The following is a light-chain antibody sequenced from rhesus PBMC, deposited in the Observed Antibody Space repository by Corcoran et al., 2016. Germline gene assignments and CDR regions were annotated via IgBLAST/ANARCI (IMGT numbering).Light chain of an antibody. V-gene: IGKV1-21*01. CDR3: QQHDNAPRT. CDR2: KAS. CDR1: QGSSIR. Sequence: DIQMTQSPSSLPASVGDRVTITCRASQGSSIRLAWDPQKPGKAPKLLIHKASTLQSGVPSRFCGSGSGTDVNLTIRGLQPEDLSTSYGQQHDNAPRTFGQGTKVQIK. J-gene: IGKJ1*01.